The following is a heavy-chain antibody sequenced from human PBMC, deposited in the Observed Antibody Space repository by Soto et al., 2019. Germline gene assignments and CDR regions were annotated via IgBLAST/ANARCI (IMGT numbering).Heavy chain of an antibody. V-gene: IGHV4-39*02. D-gene: IGHD6-25*01. CDR1: GASLSSTSYF. J-gene: IGHJ5*02. CDR2: FYLSEST. CDR3: ARGNSGECRAWFEP. Sequence: QLQLQESGPGLVKPSETLSLTCTVSGASLSSTSYFWGWIRQPPGKGLEWVGSFYLSESTASTPSLNSRVTISVDTSKSHFPLRLPSLPAADTAVYYCARGNSGECRAWFEPWGQGTLVTVSS.